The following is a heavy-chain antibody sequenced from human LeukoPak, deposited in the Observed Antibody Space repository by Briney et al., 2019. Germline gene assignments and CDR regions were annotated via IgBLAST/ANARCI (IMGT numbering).Heavy chain of an antibody. CDR3: ARGDGYNFGDS. V-gene: IGHV3-33*01. Sequence: PGESLRLSCAASGFSLSYYGMHWVRQAPGKGLEWVAVMWSDGFTAYYADSVKGRFTISRDESESTVYLQMNSLRPEDTALYYCARGDGYNFGDSWGQGTLVTVSS. D-gene: IGHD5-24*01. CDR2: MWSDGFTA. CDR1: GFSLSYYG. J-gene: IGHJ4*02.